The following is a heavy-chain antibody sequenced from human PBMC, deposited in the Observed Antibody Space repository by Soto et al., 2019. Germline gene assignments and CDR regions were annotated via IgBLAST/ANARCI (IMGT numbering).Heavy chain of an antibody. V-gene: IGHV3-48*01. CDR3: ARLVVVAANANWFDP. J-gene: IGHJ5*02. Sequence: GGSLRLSCAASGFTFSSYSMNWVRQAPGKGLEWVSYISSSSSTIYYADSVKGRFTISRDNAKNSLYLQMNSLRAEDTAVYYCARLVVVAANANWFDPWGQGTLVTVSS. CDR2: ISSSSSTI. D-gene: IGHD2-15*01. CDR1: GFTFSSYS.